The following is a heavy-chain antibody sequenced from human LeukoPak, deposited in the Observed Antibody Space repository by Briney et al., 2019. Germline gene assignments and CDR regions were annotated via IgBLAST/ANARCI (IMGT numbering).Heavy chain of an antibody. CDR2: VNSDGSST. V-gene: IGHV3-74*01. CDR1: GFTFSNYW. CDR3: ARDGASREQFDY. Sequence: GGSPRLSCAASGFTFSNYWMYWVRQAPGKGLVWVSRVNSDGSSTNYADSVKGRFTISRDNAKNTLYLQMNSLRAEDTAVYYCARDGASREQFDYWGQGTLVTVSS. J-gene: IGHJ4*02. D-gene: IGHD3-16*01.